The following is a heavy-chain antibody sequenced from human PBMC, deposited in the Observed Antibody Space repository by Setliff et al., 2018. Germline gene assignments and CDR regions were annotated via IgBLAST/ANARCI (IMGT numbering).Heavy chain of an antibody. Sequence: GASVKVSCKASGGTFSSYAISWVRQAPGQGLEWMGGIIPIFGTANYAQKFQGRVTITTDESTNTAYMELSSLRSDDTAVFYCAREVVVVKSAINYYYYMDVWGKGTTVTVSS. CDR3: AREVVVVKSAINYYYYMDV. J-gene: IGHJ6*03. D-gene: IGHD2-2*01. CDR2: IIPIFGTA. V-gene: IGHV1-69*05. CDR1: GGTFSSYA.